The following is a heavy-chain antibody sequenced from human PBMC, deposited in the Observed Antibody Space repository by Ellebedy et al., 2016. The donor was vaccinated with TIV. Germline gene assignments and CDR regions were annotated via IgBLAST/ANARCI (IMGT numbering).Heavy chain of an antibody. J-gene: IGHJ4*02. CDR1: GFTFSIYW. Sequence: PGGSLRLSCAASGFTFSIYWMSWVRQAPGKGPECVANIKQDGSEKSYVDSVKGRFTISRDNAKNSLYLQMNSLSAEDTAVYYCSRHTDYALDYWGQGALVTVSS. CDR3: SRHTDYALDY. D-gene: IGHD4-17*01. V-gene: IGHV3-7*01. CDR2: IKQDGSEK.